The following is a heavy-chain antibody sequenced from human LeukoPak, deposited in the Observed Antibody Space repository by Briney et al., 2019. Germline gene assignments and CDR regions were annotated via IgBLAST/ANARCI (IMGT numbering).Heavy chain of an antibody. D-gene: IGHD4-23*01. CDR1: GGTFSSYA. V-gene: IGHV1-69*13. CDR3: TRSTKVVSRTFDY. Sequence: ASVKVSCKASGGTFSSYAISWVRQAPGHGLELVGAITPIFGTPNYVEKFQGRVTISADESTSTAYMELSSLTSENTAVYYCTRSTKVVSRTFDYWGQGTLVTVSS. J-gene: IGHJ4*02. CDR2: ITPIFGTP.